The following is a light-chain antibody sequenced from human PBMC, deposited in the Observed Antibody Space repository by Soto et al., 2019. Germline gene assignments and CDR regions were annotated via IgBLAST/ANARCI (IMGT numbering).Light chain of an antibody. CDR1: QSVSSNY. Sequence: EIVLTQSPGTLSLSPGERATLSCRASQSVSSNYLAWYQQKPGQAPRLLIYGASSRATGIPDRFSGSGSGTDFTLTISRLEPEDFAVYYCQQYNDWPRTSGEGTKVDIK. V-gene: IGKV3-20*01. J-gene: IGKJ1*01. CDR3: QQYNDWPRT. CDR2: GAS.